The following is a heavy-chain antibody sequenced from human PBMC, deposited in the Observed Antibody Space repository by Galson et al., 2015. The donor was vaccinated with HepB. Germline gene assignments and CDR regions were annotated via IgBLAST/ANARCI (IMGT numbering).Heavy chain of an antibody. J-gene: IGHJ6*02. D-gene: IGHD2-2*01. CDR2: ISSSSSTI. CDR1: GFTFSSYS. Sequence: SLRLSCAASGFTFSSYSMNWVRQAPGKGLEWVSYISSSSSTIYYADSVKGRFTISRDDAKNSLYLQMNSLRDEDTAVYYCVRGVTREDCSSTSCYGYGMDVWGQGTTVTVSS. V-gene: IGHV3-48*02. CDR3: VRGVTREDCSSTSCYGYGMDV.